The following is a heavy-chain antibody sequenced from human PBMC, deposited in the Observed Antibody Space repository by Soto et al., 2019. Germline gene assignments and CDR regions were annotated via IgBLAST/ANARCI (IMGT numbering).Heavy chain of an antibody. V-gene: IGHV3-30*18. J-gene: IGHJ3*02. CDR3: AKVALMGNPHDSSGYYPTAGAFDI. D-gene: IGHD3-22*01. CDR1: GFTFSSYG. Sequence: GGSLRLSCAASGFTFSSYGMHWVRQSPGEGLEWVAVISYDGSNKYYADSVKGRFTISRDNSKNTLYLQMNSLRAEDTAVYYCAKVALMGNPHDSSGYYPTAGAFDIWGQGTMVTVSS. CDR2: ISYDGSNK.